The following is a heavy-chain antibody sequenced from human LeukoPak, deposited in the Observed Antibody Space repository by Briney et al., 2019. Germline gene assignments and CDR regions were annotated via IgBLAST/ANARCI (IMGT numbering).Heavy chain of an antibody. CDR2: ICYSGST. CDR1: GGSISSYY. Sequence: SETLSLTCTVSGGSISSYYWSWIRQPPGKGLEWIGYICYSGSTNYNPSLKSRVTISVDTSKNQFSLKLSSVTAADTAVYYCARGAIDSSGYNYYFDYWGQGTLVTVSS. V-gene: IGHV4-59*01. D-gene: IGHD3-22*01. J-gene: IGHJ4*02. CDR3: ARGAIDSSGYNYYFDY.